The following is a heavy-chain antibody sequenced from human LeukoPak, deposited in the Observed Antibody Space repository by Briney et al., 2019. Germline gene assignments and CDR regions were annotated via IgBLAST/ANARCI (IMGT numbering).Heavy chain of an antibody. D-gene: IGHD3-10*01. V-gene: IGHV4-59*01. CDR2: IYYSGST. CDR1: GGSISSYY. CDR3: AREDYGSGSYSFDY. J-gene: IGHJ4*02. Sequence: PSETLSLTCTVSGGSISSYYWSWIRQPPGKGLEWIGYIYYSGSTNYNPSLKSRVTISVDTSKNQFSLKLSSVTAADTAVYYCAREDYGSGSYSFDYWGQGTLVTVSS.